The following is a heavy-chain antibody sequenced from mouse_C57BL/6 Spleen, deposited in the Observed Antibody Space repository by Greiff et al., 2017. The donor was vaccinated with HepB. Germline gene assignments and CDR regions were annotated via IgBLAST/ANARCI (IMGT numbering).Heavy chain of an antibody. CDR2: IDPEDGGT. J-gene: IGHJ1*03. CDR3: ASICYYGSGGPRWDFDV. V-gene: IGHV14-2*01. D-gene: IGHD1-1*01. CDR1: GFNIKDYY. Sequence: VQLQQSGAELVKPGASVKLSCTASGFNIKDYYMHWVKQRTEQGLEWIGRIDPEDGGTKYAPKFQGKATLTADTSSNTAYLQLSSLTSEDTAVDYGASICYYGSGGPRWDFDVWGTGTTVTVSA.